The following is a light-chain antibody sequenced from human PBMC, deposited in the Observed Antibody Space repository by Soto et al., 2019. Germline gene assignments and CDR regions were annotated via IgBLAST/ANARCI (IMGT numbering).Light chain of an antibody. V-gene: IGKV1-39*01. Sequence: DIQMTQSPSSLSASVGDRVTITCRASQSISSYLNWYQQKPGKAPKLLIYAASSLQSGVPSRFSGSGSGTDFTLSISSLQPEDFATYYCQQCYSTPGFGQGTKVEIK. CDR1: QSISSY. J-gene: IGKJ1*01. CDR3: QQCYSTPG. CDR2: AAS.